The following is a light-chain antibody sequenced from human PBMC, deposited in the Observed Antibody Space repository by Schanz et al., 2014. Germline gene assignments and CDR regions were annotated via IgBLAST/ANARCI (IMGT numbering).Light chain of an antibody. J-gene: IGKJ2*01. CDR2: GAY. CDR3: QQYGSSPYT. V-gene: IGKV3-20*01. Sequence: EIVLTQSSRTLSLSPGERATLSCRASQSVASNFLAWYQQRPGQTPRPLLYGAYIRATGVPDRFSGSGSGTELTLNITRLEPEDFAVYFCQQYGSSPYTFGLGTKLEIK. CDR1: QSVASNF.